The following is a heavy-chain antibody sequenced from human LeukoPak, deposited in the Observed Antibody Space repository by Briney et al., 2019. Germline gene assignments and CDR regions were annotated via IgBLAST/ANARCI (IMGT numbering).Heavy chain of an antibody. V-gene: IGHV3-21*01. CDR1: GFTFSSYS. CDR2: ISSSSSYI. Sequence: DPGGSLRLSCAASGFTFSSYSMTWVRQAPGKGLEWVSSISSSSSYIYYADSVKGRFTISRDNAKNSLYLQMNSLRAEDTAVYYCARVIYGSGSYLRPMGYFDYWGQGTLVTVSS. J-gene: IGHJ4*02. D-gene: IGHD3-10*01. CDR3: ARVIYGSGSYLRPMGYFDY.